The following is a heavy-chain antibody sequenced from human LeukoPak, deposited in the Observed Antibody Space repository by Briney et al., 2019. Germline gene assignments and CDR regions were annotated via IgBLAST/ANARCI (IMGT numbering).Heavy chain of an antibody. V-gene: IGHV3-21*01. CDR3: ARAFDY. Sequence: GGSLRLSCAASGFTFSSYSMNWVRQAPGKGLEWVSSISSSSSYMYYADSVKGRFTISRDNAKNSPYLQTNSLRAEDTAVYYCARAFDYWGQGTLVTVSS. J-gene: IGHJ4*02. CDR2: ISSSSSYM. CDR1: GFTFSSYS.